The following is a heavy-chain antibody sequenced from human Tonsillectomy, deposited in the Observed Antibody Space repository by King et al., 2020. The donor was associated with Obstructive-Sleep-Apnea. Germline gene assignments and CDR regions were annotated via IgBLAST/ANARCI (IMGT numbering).Heavy chain of an antibody. CDR3: ARDPDY. J-gene: IGHJ4*02. V-gene: IGHV3-48*04. CDR1: GFTFSSYS. CDR2: ISSSSSTI. Sequence: VQLVESGGGLVQPGGSLRLSCAASGFTFSSYSMNWVRQAPGKGMEWVSYISSSSSTIYYADSVKGRFTISRDNAKNSLYLQMNSLRAEDTAVYYCARDPDYWGQGTLVTVSS.